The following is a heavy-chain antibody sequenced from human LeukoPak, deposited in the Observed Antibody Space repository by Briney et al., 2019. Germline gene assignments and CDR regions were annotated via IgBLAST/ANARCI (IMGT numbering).Heavy chain of an antibody. J-gene: IGHJ5*02. CDR3: AKGLNSNWVGWFDP. D-gene: IGHD4-11*01. CDR1: GFTFTNYG. Sequence: GGSLRLSCAASGFTFTNYGMRWVRQAPGKGLEWVAVISYDGSSKYFADSVKGRFTISRDNSKNTLYLQMNSLRPEDTAVYYCAKGLNSNWVGWFDPWGQGTLVTVSS. V-gene: IGHV3-30*18. CDR2: ISYDGSSK.